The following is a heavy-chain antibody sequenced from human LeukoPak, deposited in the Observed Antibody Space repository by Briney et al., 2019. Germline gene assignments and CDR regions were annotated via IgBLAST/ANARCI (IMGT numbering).Heavy chain of an antibody. V-gene: IGHV3-74*01. D-gene: IGHD4-17*01. Sequence: PGGSLRLSCAASRVTFSNYWMHSVRQAPGKGLVWVSRINSVGSSTSYADSVRGRFTISRDNARNTLYLQMNSLRAEDTAVYYCASHGDYDAFDIWGQGTMVTVSS. CDR3: ASHGDYDAFDI. J-gene: IGHJ3*02. CDR1: RVTFSNYW. CDR2: INSVGSST.